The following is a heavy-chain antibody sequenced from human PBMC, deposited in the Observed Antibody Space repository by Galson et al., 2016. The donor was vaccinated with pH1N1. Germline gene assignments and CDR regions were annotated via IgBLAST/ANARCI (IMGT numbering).Heavy chain of an antibody. CDR1: GYTFTSYH. J-gene: IGHJ6*03. CDR3: ARGGCTTSTCYFYYQYYMDI. Sequence: SVKVSCKASGYTFTSYHIYWVRQATGQGLEWMGWMDPHTGNTAYAQNFQGRLTMTRDTSPGTAYMELSSLRSEDTAVYYCARGGCTTSTCYFYYQYYMDIWGKGTTVTVSS. D-gene: IGHD2/OR15-2a*01. V-gene: IGHV1-8*01. CDR2: MDPHTGNT.